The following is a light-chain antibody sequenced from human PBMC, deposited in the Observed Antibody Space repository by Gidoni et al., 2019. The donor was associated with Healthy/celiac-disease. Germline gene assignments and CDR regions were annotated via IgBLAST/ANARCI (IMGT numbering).Light chain of an antibody. CDR3: QNCYSTRYT. CDR1: QSISSF. Sequence: DIQMTQSPSSLSAAVGDRVTITCRASQSISSFLNWYQQKPGTAPKLLIYAAYSLQSGVPARFSGSGSATDFPITISILQPEDFATYYCQNCYSTRYTFGQGTKLEIK. J-gene: IGKJ2*01. V-gene: IGKV1-39*01. CDR2: AAY.